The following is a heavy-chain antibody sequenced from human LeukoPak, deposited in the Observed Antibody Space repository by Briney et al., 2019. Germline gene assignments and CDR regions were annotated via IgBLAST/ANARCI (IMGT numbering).Heavy chain of an antibody. D-gene: IGHD3-10*01. CDR2: ISSSGSTI. V-gene: IGHV3-48*03. Sequence: GGSLRLSCAASGFTFSSYEMNWVRQAPGKGLEWVSYISSSGSTIYYADSVKGRFTISRDNAKNSLYLQMNSLRVEDTAIYYCAKVAKYYYGSESYYFFEQWGQGTPVTASS. J-gene: IGHJ4*02. CDR3: AKVAKYYYGSESYYFFEQ. CDR1: GFTFSSYE.